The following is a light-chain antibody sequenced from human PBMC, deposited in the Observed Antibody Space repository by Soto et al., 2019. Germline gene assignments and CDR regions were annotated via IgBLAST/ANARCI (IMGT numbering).Light chain of an antibody. Sequence: DIQMTHAPSTLSGSLGDRVTITGRASHSISIGLAWYQQKPGKAPKLLIYDSSSWESGVPSRFSGSGSGTEFTLTISSLQPDDFATYYCQQYVTFGQGPKVDIK. V-gene: IGKV1-5*01. J-gene: IGKJ1*01. CDR1: HSISIG. CDR2: DSS. CDR3: QQYVT.